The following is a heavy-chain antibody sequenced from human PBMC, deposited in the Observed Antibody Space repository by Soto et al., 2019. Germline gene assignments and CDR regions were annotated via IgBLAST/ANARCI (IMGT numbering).Heavy chain of an antibody. CDR1: GFTFSSYS. CDR2: ISSSSSTI. D-gene: IGHD3-3*01. Sequence: PGGSLRLSCAASGFTFSSYSMNWVRQAPGKGLEWVSYISSSSSTIYYADSVKGRFTISRDNAKNSLYLQMNSLRAEDTAVYYCARDRRITIFGVVTPIDYWGQGTLVTVSS. V-gene: IGHV3-48*01. CDR3: ARDRRITIFGVVTPIDY. J-gene: IGHJ4*02.